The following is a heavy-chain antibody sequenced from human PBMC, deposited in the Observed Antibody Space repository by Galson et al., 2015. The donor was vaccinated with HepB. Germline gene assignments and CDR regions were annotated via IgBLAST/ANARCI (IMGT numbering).Heavy chain of an antibody. CDR2: INHSGST. V-gene: IGHV4-34*01. CDR3: ARGMPDSSSWSRLRPLGI. D-gene: IGHD6-13*01. CDR1: GYSFTSYW. J-gene: IGHJ3*02. Sequence: QSGAEVKKPGESLKISCKGSGYSFTSYWIGWVRQMPGKGLEWIGEINHSGSTNYNPSLKSRVTISVDTSKNQFSLKLSSVTAADTAVYYCARGMPDSSSWSRLRPLGIWGQGTMVTVSS.